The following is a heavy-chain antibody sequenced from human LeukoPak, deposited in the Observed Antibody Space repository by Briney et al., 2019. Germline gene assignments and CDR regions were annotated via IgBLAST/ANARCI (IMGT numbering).Heavy chain of an antibody. CDR3: ARDRWRFGELVYYYYGMGV. CDR1: GYTFTSYG. CDR2: ISAYNGNT. J-gene: IGHJ6*02. Sequence: ASVKVSCKASGYTFTSYGISWVRQAPGQGLEWMGWISAYNGNTNYAQKLQGRVTMTTDTSTSTAYMELRSLRSDDTAVYYCARDRWRFGELVYYYYGMGVWGQGTTVTVSS. D-gene: IGHD3-10*01. V-gene: IGHV1-18*01.